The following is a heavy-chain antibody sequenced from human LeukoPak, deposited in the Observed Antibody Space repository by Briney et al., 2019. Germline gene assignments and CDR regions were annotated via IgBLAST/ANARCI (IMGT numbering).Heavy chain of an antibody. J-gene: IGHJ4*02. CDR3: ARMSGYYDY. CDR2: VSGTRTYI. V-gene: IGHV3-21*01. CDR1: GFTFSDYT. Sequence: PGGSLTLSCAASGFTFSDYTMNWGRQAQGKGLEWVSSVSGTRTYIYYADSVKGRFTISRDNAKNSLYLQMNSLRAEDTAVYYCARMSGYYDYWGQGTLVTVSS.